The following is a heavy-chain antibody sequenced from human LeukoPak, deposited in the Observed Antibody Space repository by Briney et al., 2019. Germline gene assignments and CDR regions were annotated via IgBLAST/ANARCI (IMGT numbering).Heavy chain of an antibody. V-gene: IGHV1-46*01. Sequence: ASVKVCCRASGYTFTSYYMHWVRQAPGQGLEWMGIINPSGGSTSYAQKFQGRVTMTRDTSTSTVYMELSSLRSEDTAVYYCARHLRGGGDYDDYEGGEAYFDYWGQGTLVTVSS. CDR2: INPSGGST. J-gene: IGHJ4*02. D-gene: IGHD4-17*01. CDR1: GYTFTSYY. CDR3: ARHLRGGGDYDDYEGGEAYFDY.